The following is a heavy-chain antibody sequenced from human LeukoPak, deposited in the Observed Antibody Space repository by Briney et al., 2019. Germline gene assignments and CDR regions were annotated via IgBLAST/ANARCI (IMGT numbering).Heavy chain of an antibody. CDR3: ARVSKPGWFDYYYMDV. CDR2: INWNGYSR. V-gene: IGHV3-20*04. CDR1: GFNFYDYG. Sequence: GGSLRLSCTASGFNFYDYGMTWVRQAPGKGLEWGSDINWNGYSRGYAHSVRGRFTIYRDNSKNSLYLQMDNLRFKDTAVYYCARVSKPGWFDYYYMDVWGKGTTVIVSS. D-gene: IGHD3-10*01. J-gene: IGHJ6*03.